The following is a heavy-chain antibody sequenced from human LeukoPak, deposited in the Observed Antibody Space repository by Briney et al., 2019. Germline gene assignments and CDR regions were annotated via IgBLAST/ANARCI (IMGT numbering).Heavy chain of an antibody. V-gene: IGHV4-39*07. Sequence: SETLSLTCTVSGGSISNNSYYWGWIRQPPGKGLEWIGSIYYSGSTYYNPSLKSRVTISVDKSKNQFSLKLSSVTAADTAVYYCARHIGGYYDDAFDIWGQGTMVTVSS. D-gene: IGHD3-22*01. CDR1: GGSISNNSYY. J-gene: IGHJ3*02. CDR3: ARHIGGYYDDAFDI. CDR2: IYYSGST.